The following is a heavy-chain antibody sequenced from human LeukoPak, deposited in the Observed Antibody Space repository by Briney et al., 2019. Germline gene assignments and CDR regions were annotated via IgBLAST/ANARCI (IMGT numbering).Heavy chain of an antibody. J-gene: IGHJ4*02. D-gene: IGHD6-6*01. CDR2: INHSGST. CDR1: GGSFSGYY. V-gene: IGHV4-34*01. CDR3: ATTSGFWVAAPGHFDY. Sequence: SETLSLTCAVYGGSFSGYYWSWIRQPPGKGLEWIGEINHSGSTNYNPSLKSRVTISVDTSKNQFSLKLSSVTAADTAVYYCATTSGFWVAAPGHFDYWGQGTLVTVSS.